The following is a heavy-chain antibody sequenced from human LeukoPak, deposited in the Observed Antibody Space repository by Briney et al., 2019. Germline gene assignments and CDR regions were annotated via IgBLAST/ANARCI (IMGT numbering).Heavy chain of an antibody. J-gene: IGHJ4*02. CDR2: IWYDGSNK. CDR3: ARGGSITMVRGVIAN. V-gene: IGHV3-33*01. D-gene: IGHD3-10*01. CDR1: GFTFSSYG. Sequence: GGSLRLSCAASGFTFSSYGMHWVRQAPGKGLEWVAVIWYDGSNKYYADSVKGRFTISRDNSKNTLYLQMNSLRAEDTAVYYCARGGSITMVRGVIANWGQGTLVTVSS.